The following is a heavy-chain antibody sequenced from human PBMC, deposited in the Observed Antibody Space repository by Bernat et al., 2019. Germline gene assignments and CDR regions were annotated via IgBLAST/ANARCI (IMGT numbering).Heavy chain of an antibody. V-gene: IGHV3-23*01. D-gene: IGHD3-22*01. Sequence: EVQLLESGGGLVQPGGSLRLSCAASGFTFSSYAMSWVRQAPGKGLEWVSAISGSGGSTYYADSVKGRFTISGDNSKNTLYLQMNSLRAEDTAVYYCANGFYDSSGFDYWGQGTLVTVSS. CDR3: ANGFYDSSGFDY. J-gene: IGHJ4*02. CDR1: GFTFSSYA. CDR2: ISGSGGST.